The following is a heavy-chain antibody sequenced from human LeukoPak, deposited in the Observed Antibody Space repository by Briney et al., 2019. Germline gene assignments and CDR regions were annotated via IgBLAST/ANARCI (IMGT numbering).Heavy chain of an antibody. Sequence: ASVRVSCKTSGYSFTGYDLHWLRQAPGQGLEWMGWINPNSGGTNYAQQFQGRVTMTRDTSINTVYMELSRLKSDDTALYYCARVTAGSSWGQGTLVTVSS. CDR3: ARVTAGSS. V-gene: IGHV1-2*02. D-gene: IGHD6-13*01. CDR2: INPNSGGT. CDR1: GYSFTGYD. J-gene: IGHJ1*01.